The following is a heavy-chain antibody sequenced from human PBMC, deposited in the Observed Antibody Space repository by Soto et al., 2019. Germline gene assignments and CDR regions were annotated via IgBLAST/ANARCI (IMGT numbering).Heavy chain of an antibody. D-gene: IGHD5-18*01. CDR2: MNPGSGDT. J-gene: IGHJ5*02. V-gene: IGHV1-8*01. Sequence: ASVEVSCKASGCTFTNNDVSWVRQATGQGLEWMGWMNPGSGDTGYAQKFQGRVTMTRDISIATAYMELNSLTSEDTAIYYCARMESFGSLNWFDPWGQGTLVTVSS. CDR3: ARMESFGSLNWFDP. CDR1: GCTFTNND.